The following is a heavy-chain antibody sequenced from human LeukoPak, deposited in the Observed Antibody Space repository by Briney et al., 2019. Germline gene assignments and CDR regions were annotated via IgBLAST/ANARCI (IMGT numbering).Heavy chain of an antibody. Sequence: SETLSLTCTVSGGSISSGDYYCNWIRQPPGKGLEWIGHIYYSGSTYYNPSLKSRVTISVDTSKNQFSLKLSSVTAADTAVYYCARKPFPWYYYYMDVWGKGTTVTVSS. CDR1: GGSISSGDYY. D-gene: IGHD1-14*01. CDR3: ARKPFPWYYYYMDV. CDR2: IYYSGST. V-gene: IGHV4-30-4*08. J-gene: IGHJ6*03.